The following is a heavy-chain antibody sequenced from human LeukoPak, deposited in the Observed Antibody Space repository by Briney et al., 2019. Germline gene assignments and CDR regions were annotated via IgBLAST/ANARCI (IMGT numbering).Heavy chain of an antibody. D-gene: IGHD2-2*01. CDR3: AKSPAYVRDYFDY. CDR2: IRYDGSNK. CDR1: GFTFSSYG. V-gene: IGHV3-30*02. J-gene: IGHJ4*02. Sequence: PGGSLRLSCAASGFTFSSYGMHWVRQAPGKGLEWVAFIRYDGSNKYYADSVKGRFTISRDNSKNTLYLQMNSLRAEDTAVYYCAKSPAYVRDYFDYWGQGTLVTVSS.